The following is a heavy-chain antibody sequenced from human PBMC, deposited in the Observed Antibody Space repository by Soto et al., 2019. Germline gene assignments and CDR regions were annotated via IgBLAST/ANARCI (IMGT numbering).Heavy chain of an antibody. V-gene: IGHV3-30*19. D-gene: IGHD3-16*01. CDR3: ARWGTTGGLDV. CDR1: GFTFRSYV. J-gene: IGHJ1*01. Sequence: QVQLVESGGGVVQPGTSLRVSCVGSGFTFRSYVIHWVRQAPGKGLEWVALTSYDGSDKYYDDSVRGRFTISRHNSRNTVDLQMDSLRLEDTALYYCARWGTTGGLDVWGQGTLVSVS. CDR2: TSYDGSDK.